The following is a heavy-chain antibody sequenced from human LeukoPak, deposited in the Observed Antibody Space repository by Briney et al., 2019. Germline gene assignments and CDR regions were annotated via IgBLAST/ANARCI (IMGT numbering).Heavy chain of an antibody. CDR3: ARGALLWFGAKMEYYFDY. CDR1: GFTVSSNS. D-gene: IGHD3-10*01. V-gene: IGHV4-59*02. Sequence: GSLRLSCTVSGFTVSSNSMSWIRQPPGKGLEWIGFSYYNGNTNYNPSLKSRVTISVDMSKNQFSLSLRSVTAADTAVYYCARGALLWFGAKMEYYFDYWGQGTPLTVSS. CDR2: SYYNGNT. J-gene: IGHJ4*02.